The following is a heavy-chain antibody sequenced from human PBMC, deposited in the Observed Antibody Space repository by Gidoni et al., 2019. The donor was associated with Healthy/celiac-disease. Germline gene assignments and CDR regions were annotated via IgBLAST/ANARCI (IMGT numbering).Heavy chain of an antibody. J-gene: IGHJ6*02. Sequence: EVQLVESGGGLVQPGGSLRLSCAASGFTFSSYSMTWVRQAPGKGLEWVSYISSSSSTIYYADSVKGRFTISRDNAKNSLYLQMNSLRAEDTAVYYCARYCSGGSCYSSTLGMDVWGQGTTVTVSS. CDR3: ARYCSGGSCYSSTLGMDV. D-gene: IGHD2-15*01. CDR1: GFTFSSYS. V-gene: IGHV3-48*04. CDR2: ISSSSSTI.